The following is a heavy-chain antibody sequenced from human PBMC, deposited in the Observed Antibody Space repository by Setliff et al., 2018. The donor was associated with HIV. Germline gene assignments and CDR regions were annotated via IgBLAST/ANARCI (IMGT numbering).Heavy chain of an antibody. V-gene: IGHV1-18*01. Sequence: ASVKVSCKASGYRFSSYGITWVRHATGQGLEWMGWINVRNGDTKFAQRFQDRLTMTTDTSTTTAYMDLRSLRSDDTAVYYCARGLPADGYAFDLWGQGTMVTVSS. J-gene: IGHJ3*01. CDR2: INVRNGDT. D-gene: IGHD6-13*01. CDR3: ARGLPADGYAFDL. CDR1: GYRFSSYG.